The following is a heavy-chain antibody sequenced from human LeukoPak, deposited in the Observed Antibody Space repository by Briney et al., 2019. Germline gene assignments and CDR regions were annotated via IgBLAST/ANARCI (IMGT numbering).Heavy chain of an antibody. J-gene: IGHJ3*02. Sequence: GRSLRLSCAASGFTFSSYGMHWVRQAPGKGLEWVAVISYDGSNKYYADSVKGRFTISRDNSKNTLYLQMNSLRAEDTAVYYCAKDQGVNSGGFDIWGQGTMVTVSS. CDR1: GFTFSSYG. CDR2: ISYDGSNK. CDR3: AKDQGVNSGGFDI. D-gene: IGHD4-23*01. V-gene: IGHV3-30*18.